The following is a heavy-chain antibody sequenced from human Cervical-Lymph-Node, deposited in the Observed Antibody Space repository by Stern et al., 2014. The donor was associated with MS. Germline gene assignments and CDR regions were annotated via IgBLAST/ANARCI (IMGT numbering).Heavy chain of an antibody. CDR1: GYTFTNYY. CDR3: AREVAGHRLGMMDV. Sequence: HVQLVQSGAEVKKPGASGKVSCKASGYTFTNYYMHWVRQAPGKGLEWMGIINPSGGSTSYAQKFQGRVPMTRDTSTSTVYMELSSLRSEDTAVYYCAREVAGHRLGMMDVWGQGTTVTVSS. J-gene: IGHJ6*02. V-gene: IGHV1-46*01. CDR2: INPSGGST. D-gene: IGHD6-19*01.